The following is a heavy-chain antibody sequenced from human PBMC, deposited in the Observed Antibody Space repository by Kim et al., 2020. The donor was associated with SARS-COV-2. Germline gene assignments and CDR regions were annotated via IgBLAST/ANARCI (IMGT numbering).Heavy chain of an antibody. D-gene: IGHD6-13*01. V-gene: IGHV6-1*01. Sequence: SQTLSLTCAISGDSVSSNSAAWNWIRQSPSRGLEWLGRTYYRSKWYNDYAVSVKSRITINPDTSKNQFSLQLNSVTPEDTAVYYCARERKTYSSSWDGVGYYSGMDVWGQGTTVTVSS. CDR1: GDSVSSNSAA. CDR2: TYYRSKWYN. J-gene: IGHJ6*02. CDR3: ARERKTYSSSWDGVGYYSGMDV.